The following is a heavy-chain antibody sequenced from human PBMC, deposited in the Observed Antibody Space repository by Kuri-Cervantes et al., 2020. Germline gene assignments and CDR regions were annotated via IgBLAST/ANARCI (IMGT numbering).Heavy chain of an antibody. CDR3: ARSWDYDAALDY. V-gene: IGHV1-58*02. Sequence: SVKVSCKASGFTFTSSAMQRVRQARGQRLEWIGWIVVGSGNTNYAQKFQERVTMTRDTSISTAYMELSRLRSDDTAVYYCARSWDYDAALDYWGQGTLVTVSS. J-gene: IGHJ4*02. D-gene: IGHD1-7*01. CDR2: IVVGSGNT. CDR1: GFTFTSSA.